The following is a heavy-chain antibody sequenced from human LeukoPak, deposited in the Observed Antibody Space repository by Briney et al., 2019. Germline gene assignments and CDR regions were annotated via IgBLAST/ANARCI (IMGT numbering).Heavy chain of an antibody. CDR3: ARDQGGVGY. V-gene: IGHV3-21*01. J-gene: IGHJ4*02. CDR2: ISISSNYI. D-gene: IGHD3-16*01. CDR1: GFTFSRYS. Sequence: GGSLRLSCAASGFTFSRYSMNWVRQAPGKGLEWVSSISISSNYIYYTDSAKGRFTISRDNAKNSLYLQMNSLRAEDTAVYYCARDQGGVGYWGQGTLVTVSS.